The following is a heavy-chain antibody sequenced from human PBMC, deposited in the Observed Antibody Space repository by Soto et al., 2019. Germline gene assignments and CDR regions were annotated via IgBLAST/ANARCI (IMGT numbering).Heavy chain of an antibody. Sequence: QVQLVESGGGVVQPGRSLRLSCAASGFTFSSYGMHWVRQAPGKGLEWVAVIWYDGSNKYYADSVKGRFTISRDNSKNTLHLQRNSLRAEDTAVYYCARDHYDYIWGSYRPVGPSGQGTMVTV. J-gene: IGHJ5*02. D-gene: IGHD3-16*02. V-gene: IGHV3-33*01. CDR2: IWYDGSNK. CDR3: ARDHYDYIWGSYRPVGP. CDR1: GFTFSSYG.